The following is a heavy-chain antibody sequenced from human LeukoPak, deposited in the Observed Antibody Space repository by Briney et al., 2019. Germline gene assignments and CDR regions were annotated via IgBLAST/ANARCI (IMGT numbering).Heavy chain of an antibody. J-gene: IGHJ4*02. Sequence: GGSLRLSCAASGFAFSSYSMNWVRQAPGKGLEWVSSISSSSSYIYYADSVKGRFTISRDNAKNSLYLQMNSLRAEDTAVYYCARQGKRPHLFDYWGQGTLVTVSS. V-gene: IGHV3-21*01. CDR1: GFAFSSYS. CDR2: ISSSSSYI. CDR3: ARQGKRPHLFDY. D-gene: IGHD4-23*01.